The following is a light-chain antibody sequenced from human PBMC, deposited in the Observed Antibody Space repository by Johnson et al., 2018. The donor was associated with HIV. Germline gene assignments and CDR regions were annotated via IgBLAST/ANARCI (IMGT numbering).Light chain of an antibody. Sequence: SVLTQPPSASGTPGQRVTISCSGSSSNIGSNTVNWYQHLPGTAPNLLIYRDIQRPSGVPDRFSASPSGTSAPLGLTGLQTGDEADYYCGTWDSSLGYVFGTGTKVTVL. V-gene: IGLV1-44*01. CDR3: GTWDSSLGYV. CDR2: RDI. J-gene: IGLJ1*01. CDR1: SSNIGSNT.